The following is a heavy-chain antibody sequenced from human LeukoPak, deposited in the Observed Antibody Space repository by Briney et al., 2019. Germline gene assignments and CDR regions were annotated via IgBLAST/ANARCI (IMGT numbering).Heavy chain of an antibody. Sequence: SETLSLTCTVSGGSISSYYWSWIRQPPGKGLEWIGYIYYSGSTNYNPSLKSRVTISVDASKNQFSLKLSSVTAADTAVYYCARAYYDSSGSIDYWGQGTLVTVSS. CDR1: GGSISSYY. CDR3: ARAYYDSSGSIDY. D-gene: IGHD3-22*01. V-gene: IGHV4-59*01. J-gene: IGHJ4*02. CDR2: IYYSGST.